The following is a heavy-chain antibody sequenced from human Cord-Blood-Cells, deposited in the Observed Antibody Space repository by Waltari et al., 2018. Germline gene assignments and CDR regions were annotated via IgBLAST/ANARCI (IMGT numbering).Heavy chain of an antibody. J-gene: IGHJ5*02. Sequence: QVQLVQSGAEVKKPGASVKVSCKASGYTFNSYYMHWVRQAPGQGLEWMGIINPSGGSTSYAQKFQGRVTITRDTSTSTVYMELSSLRSEDTAVYYCARDRRIFWSGYSNWFDPWGQGTLVTVSS. CDR3: ARDRRIFWSGYSNWFDP. CDR2: INPSGGST. D-gene: IGHD3-3*01. V-gene: IGHV1-46*02. CDR1: GYTFNSYY.